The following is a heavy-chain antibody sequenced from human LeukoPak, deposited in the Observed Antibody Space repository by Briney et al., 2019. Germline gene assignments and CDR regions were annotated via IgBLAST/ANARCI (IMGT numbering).Heavy chain of an antibody. J-gene: IGHJ4*02. CDR1: GGSISSSSYY. V-gene: IGHV4-39*01. Sequence: SETLSLTCTVSGGSISSSSYYWGWIRQPPGKGLEWIGSIYYSGSTYYNPSLKSRVTISVDTSKNQFSLKLSSVTAADTAVYYCARHPFQTAVAGIDSWGQGTLVTVSS. CDR2: IYYSGST. CDR3: ARHPFQTAVAGIDS. D-gene: IGHD6-19*01.